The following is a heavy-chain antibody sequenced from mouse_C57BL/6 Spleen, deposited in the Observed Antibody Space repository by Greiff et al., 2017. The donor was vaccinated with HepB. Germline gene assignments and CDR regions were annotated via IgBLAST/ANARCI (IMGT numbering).Heavy chain of an antibody. D-gene: IGHD2-4*01. CDR2: FHPYNDDT. CDR1: GYTFTTYP. CDR3: ARAYYDYGGYYAMDY. J-gene: IGHJ4*01. Sequence: VQLQQSGAELVKPGASVKMSCKASGYTFTTYPIEWMKQNHGKSLEWIGNFHPYNDDTKYNEKFKGKATLTVEKSSSTVYLELSRITSDESAVYYGARAYYDYGGYYAMDYWGQGTSVTVSS. V-gene: IGHV1-47*01.